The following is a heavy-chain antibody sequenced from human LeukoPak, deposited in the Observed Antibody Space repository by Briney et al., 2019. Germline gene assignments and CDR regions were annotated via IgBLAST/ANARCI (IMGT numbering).Heavy chain of an antibody. Sequence: PGGSLRLSCAASGFTFSNYAMSWVRQAPGKGLEGVSAMSADGAGTYIADSVKGRCTISRDNFKSMLYLQMNSLRAEDTAMYYCAKSSGTSTYYFNYWGQGILVTVS. D-gene: IGHD3-22*01. CDR1: GFTFSNYA. J-gene: IGHJ4*02. CDR2: MSADGAGT. V-gene: IGHV3-23*01. CDR3: AKSSGTSTYYFNY.